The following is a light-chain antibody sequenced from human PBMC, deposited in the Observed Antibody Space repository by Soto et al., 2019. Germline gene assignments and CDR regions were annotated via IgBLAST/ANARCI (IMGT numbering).Light chain of an antibody. CDR2: AAS. V-gene: IGKV1-39*01. J-gene: IGKJ3*01. Sequence: DIQMTQSPSSLSASVEDRVTITCRASQTISSYLNWYQQKPGKAPKVLIYAASSLQRGVPSRFSGSGSGTDFTLTISSLQPEDFATYYCQESYSTLFTFGPGTKVDIK. CDR1: QTISSY. CDR3: QESYSTLFT.